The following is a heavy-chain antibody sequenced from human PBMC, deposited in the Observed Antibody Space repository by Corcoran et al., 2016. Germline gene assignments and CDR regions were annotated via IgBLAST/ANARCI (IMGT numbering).Heavy chain of an antibody. Sequence: QVQLQQWGAGLLKPSETLSLTCAVYGGSFSGYYWSWIRQPPGKGLEWIGEINHSGSTNYNPSLKSRVTISVDTSKNQFSLKLSSVTAADTAVYYCAEGPPNYYGAGSYYNFGDRERNWFDPWGQGTLVTVSS. CDR2: INHSGST. J-gene: IGHJ5*02. CDR3: AEGPPNYYGAGSYYNFGDRERNWFDP. D-gene: IGHD3-10*01. CDR1: GGSFSGYY. V-gene: IGHV4-34*01.